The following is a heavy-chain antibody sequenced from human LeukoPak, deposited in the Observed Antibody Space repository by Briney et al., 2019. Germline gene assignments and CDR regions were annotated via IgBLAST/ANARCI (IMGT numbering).Heavy chain of an antibody. CDR3: ARWESSSRRLDY. J-gene: IGHJ4*02. CDR2: IYYSGST. D-gene: IGHD6-6*01. Sequence: SETLSLTCTVSGGSISSYYWSWIRQPPGKGLEWIGYIYYSGSTNYNPSLKSRVTISVDRSKNQFSLKLSSVTAADTAVYYCARWESSSRRLDYWGQGTLVTVSS. CDR1: GGSISSYY. V-gene: IGHV4-59*12.